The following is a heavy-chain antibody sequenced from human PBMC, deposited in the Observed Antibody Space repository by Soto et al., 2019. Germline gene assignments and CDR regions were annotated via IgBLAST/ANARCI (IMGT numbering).Heavy chain of an antibody. CDR1: GGSISSGDYY. CDR2: IYYSGST. V-gene: IGHV4-30-4*01. J-gene: IGHJ6*02. D-gene: IGHD5-12*01. Sequence: QVQLQESGPGLVKPSQTLSLTCTVSGGSISSGDYYWRWIRQPPGKGLEWIGYIYYSGSTYYNPSLKSRVTISVDTSKNQFSLKLSSVTAADTAVYYCARDGYSGYDSTGMDVWGQGTTVTVSS. CDR3: ARDGYSGYDSTGMDV.